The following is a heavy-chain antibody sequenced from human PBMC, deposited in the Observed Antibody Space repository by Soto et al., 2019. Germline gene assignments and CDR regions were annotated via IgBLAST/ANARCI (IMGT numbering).Heavy chain of an antibody. CDR2: IYYSGST. CDR3: AAGGEGSGAKVDY. V-gene: IGHV4-61*01. CDR1: GGSVSSGSYY. D-gene: IGHD1-26*01. Sequence: QVQLQESGPGLVKPSETLSLTCTVSGGSVSSGSYYWSWIRQPPGKGLEWIGYIYYSGSTNYNPSLKSRVTISVDTSKNQFSLKLSSVTAADTAVYYCAAGGEGSGAKVDYWGQGTLVTVSS. J-gene: IGHJ4*02.